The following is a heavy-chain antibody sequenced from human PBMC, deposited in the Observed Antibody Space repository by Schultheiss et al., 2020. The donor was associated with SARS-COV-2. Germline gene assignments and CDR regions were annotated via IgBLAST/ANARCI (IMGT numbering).Heavy chain of an antibody. CDR3: ARAGYDFWSGYYTGWFDP. V-gene: IGHV1-2*02. CDR2: INPNSGGT. CDR1: GYTFTGYY. J-gene: IGHJ5*02. D-gene: IGHD3-3*01. Sequence: ASVKVSCKASGYTFTGYYMHWVRQAPGQGLEWMGWINPNSGGTNYAQKFQGRVTMTRDTSISTAYMELSRLRSDDTAVYYCARAGYDFWSGYYTGWFDPWGQGTLVTVSS.